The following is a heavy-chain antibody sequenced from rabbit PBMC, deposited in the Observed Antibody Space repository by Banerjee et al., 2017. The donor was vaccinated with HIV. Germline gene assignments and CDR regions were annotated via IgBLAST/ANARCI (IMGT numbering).Heavy chain of an antibody. D-gene: IGHD6-1*01. CDR3: AREAGYAGYGYGDFNL. V-gene: IGHV1S45*01. Sequence: QEQLVESGGGLVQPGGSLKLSCKASGIDFSSYYYMCWVRQAPGKGLELIACIYAGSSGSTYYASWAKGRFTISKTSSTTVTLQMTSLTAADTATYFCAREAGYAGYGYGDFNLWGPGTLVTVS. CDR1: GIDFSSYYY. CDR2: IYAGSSGST. J-gene: IGHJ4*01.